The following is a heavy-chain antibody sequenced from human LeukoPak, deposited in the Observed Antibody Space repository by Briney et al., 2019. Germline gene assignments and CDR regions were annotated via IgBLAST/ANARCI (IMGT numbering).Heavy chain of an antibody. J-gene: IGHJ6*03. CDR1: GGSFSGYY. Sequence: PSETLSLTCAVYGGSFSGYYWSWIRQPPGKGLEWIGEINHSGSTNYNPSLKSRVTISVDTSKNQFSLKLSSVTAADTAVYYCARGAVLLFLEWLLPDYYYYYMDVWGKGTTVTVSS. CDR2: INHSGST. D-gene: IGHD3-3*01. V-gene: IGHV4-34*01. CDR3: ARGAVLLFLEWLLPDYYYYYMDV.